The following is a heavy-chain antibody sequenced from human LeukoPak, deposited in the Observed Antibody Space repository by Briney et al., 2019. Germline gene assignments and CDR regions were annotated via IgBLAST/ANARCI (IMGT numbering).Heavy chain of an antibody. CDR3: ARDHRGGVHDY. Sequence: GGSLRLSCVASGFTFSSYAINWVRQAPGKGLEWVSVIYSGGSTYYADSVKGRFTISRDNSKNTLYLQMNSLRAEDTAVYYCARDHRGGVHDYWGQGTLVTVSS. V-gene: IGHV3-53*01. CDR2: IYSGGST. J-gene: IGHJ4*02. CDR1: GFTFSSYA. D-gene: IGHD3-16*01.